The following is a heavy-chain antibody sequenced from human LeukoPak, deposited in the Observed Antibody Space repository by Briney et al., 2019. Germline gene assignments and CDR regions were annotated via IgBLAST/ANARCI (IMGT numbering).Heavy chain of an antibody. J-gene: IGHJ4*02. CDR3: ARDSGRREDY. CDR1: GVTFSSYW. Sequence: PGGSLRLSCVASGVTFSSYWATWVRQAPGKGLEWVANIDTDGSHQYYVDSVKGRFTISKDNAKNAVYLQMNSLRPEDTAVYYCARDSGRREDYWGQGALVTVSS. V-gene: IGHV3-7*01. D-gene: IGHD2-15*01. CDR2: IDTDGSHQ.